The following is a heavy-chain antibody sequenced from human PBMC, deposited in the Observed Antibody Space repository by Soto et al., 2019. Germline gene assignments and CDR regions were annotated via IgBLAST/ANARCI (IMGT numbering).Heavy chain of an antibody. Sequence: PRGSLKISCRGSGYDFNTNWFGWVRQLPGRGLEWVGIMYPGDSDTRYNPSLQGHVTLSVDVTVSTAFLQWRSLETSDTGMYFCARLPRDCNKTSCYYADHWGQGTQVTVSS. CDR1: GYDFNTNW. CDR2: MYPGDSDT. CDR3: ARLPRDCNKTSCYYADH. D-gene: IGHD3-3*01. J-gene: IGHJ4*02. V-gene: IGHV5-51*01.